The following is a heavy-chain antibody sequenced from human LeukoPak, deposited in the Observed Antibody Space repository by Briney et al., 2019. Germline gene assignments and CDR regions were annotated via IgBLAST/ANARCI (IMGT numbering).Heavy chain of an antibody. CDR2: INPSGDTT. Sequence: ASVKVSCKASGYTFTRYYMHWVRQAPGQGLEWMGKINPSGDTTSYAQKFQDRVTMTRDTSTSTVYMELSSLRSEDTAVYYCARSHFEGAFCGGDCYFDYWGQGTLVTVSS. J-gene: IGHJ4*02. CDR3: ARSHFEGAFCGGDCYFDY. D-gene: IGHD2-21*02. CDR1: GYTFTRYY. V-gene: IGHV1-46*01.